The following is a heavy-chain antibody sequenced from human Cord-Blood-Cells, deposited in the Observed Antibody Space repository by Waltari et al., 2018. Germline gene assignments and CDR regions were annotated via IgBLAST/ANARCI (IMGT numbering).Heavy chain of an antibody. CDR3: ARDRGSQLVHAPSFDY. Sequence: QVQLQESGPGLVKPSQTLSLTCTVSAGPISSGRYSWRWIRPSPGKGLEWIGYIYYSGSTYYNPSLKSRVTISVDTSKNQFSLKLSSVTAADTAVYYCARDRGSQLVHAPSFDYWGQGTLVTVSS. D-gene: IGHD6-13*01. J-gene: IGHJ4*02. V-gene: IGHV4-31*03. CDR1: AGPISSGRYS. CDR2: IYYSGST.